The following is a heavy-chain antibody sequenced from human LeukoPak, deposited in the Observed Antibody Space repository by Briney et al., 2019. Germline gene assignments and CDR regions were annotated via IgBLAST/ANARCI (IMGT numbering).Heavy chain of an antibody. V-gene: IGHV3-30*02. CDR1: GFTFSSYG. CDR2: IRYDGSNK. CDR3: AKSRVVPAARGAFDI. Sequence: PGGSLRLSCAASGFTFSSYGMHWVRQAPGKGLEWVAFIRYDGSNKYYADSVKGRFTISRDNSKNTLYLQMNSLRAEDTAVYYCAKSRVVPAARGAFDIWGQGTMVTVSS. D-gene: IGHD2-2*01. J-gene: IGHJ3*02.